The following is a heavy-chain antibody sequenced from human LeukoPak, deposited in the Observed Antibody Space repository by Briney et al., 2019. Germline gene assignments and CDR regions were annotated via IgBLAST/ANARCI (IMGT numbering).Heavy chain of an antibody. J-gene: IGHJ4*02. D-gene: IGHD5-12*01. Sequence: GGSLRLSCAASGFSVTSNYMSWVRQAPGQGLEWVSVLFGSGYTKYADSVKGRFSISRDTSENTLSLHMNSLRAEDSAVYYCAAKGNGYTGTYVFAHWGRGTLVTVSS. V-gene: IGHV3-66*01. CDR2: LFGSGYT. CDR1: GFSVTSNY. CDR3: AAKGNGYTGTYVFAH.